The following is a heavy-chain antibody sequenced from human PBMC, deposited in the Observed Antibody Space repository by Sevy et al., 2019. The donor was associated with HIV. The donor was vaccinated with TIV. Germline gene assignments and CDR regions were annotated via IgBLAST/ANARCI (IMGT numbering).Heavy chain of an antibody. V-gene: IGHV3-23*01. Sequence: GGSLRLSCATSDFTFSAYEMSWVRQAPGKGLEWVSTISARGDSRYHAASVIGRFTISSDNYKCTLYLQMNSLRADDRAVYYCARYIDRDYDFWSGFYFDSWGHGTLVTVSS. J-gene: IGHJ4*01. D-gene: IGHD3-3*01. CDR3: ARYIDRDYDFWSGFYFDS. CDR1: DFTFSAYE. CDR2: ISARGDSR.